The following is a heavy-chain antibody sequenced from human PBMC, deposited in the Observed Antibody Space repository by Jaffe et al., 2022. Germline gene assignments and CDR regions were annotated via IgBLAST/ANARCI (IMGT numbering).Heavy chain of an antibody. CDR1: GFTFSSYG. V-gene: IGHV3-30*02. D-gene: IGHD4-17*01. Sequence: QVQLVESGGGVVQPGGSLRLSCAASGFTFSSYGMHWVRQAPGKGLEWVAFIRYDGSNKYYADSVKGRFTISRDNSKNTLYLQMNSLRAEDTAVYYCAKGASDYVYYYYYYMDVWGKGTTVTVSS. CDR3: AKGASDYVYYYYYYMDV. CDR2: IRYDGSNK. J-gene: IGHJ6*03.